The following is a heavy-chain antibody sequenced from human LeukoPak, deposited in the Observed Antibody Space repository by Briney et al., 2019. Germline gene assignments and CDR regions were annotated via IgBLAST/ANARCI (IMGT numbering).Heavy chain of an antibody. CDR1: GGSISGYY. CDR3: ARGLGATVATRFRY. CDR2: IYNTGST. J-gene: IGHJ4*02. D-gene: IGHD4-23*01. Sequence: SETLSLTCTVSGGSISGYYWSWIRQPPGKGLEWIGYIYNTGSTNYNPSLKSRVTTSVDTSKNQFSLKLSSVTAADTAVYYCARGLGATVATRFRYWGQGTLVTVSS. V-gene: IGHV4-59*12.